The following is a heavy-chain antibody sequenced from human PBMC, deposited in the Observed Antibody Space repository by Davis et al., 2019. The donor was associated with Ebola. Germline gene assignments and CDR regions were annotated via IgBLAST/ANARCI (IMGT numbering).Heavy chain of an antibody. V-gene: IGHV3-30-3*01. J-gene: IGHJ4*02. CDR2: ISYDGSNK. CDR3: ARGGWGAVARGDY. D-gene: IGHD6-19*01. CDR1: GFTFSSYA. Sequence: PGGSLRLSCAASGFTFSSYAMHWVRQAPGKGLEWVAVISYDGSNKYYADSVKGRFTISRDNSKNTLYLQMNSLRAEDTAVYYCARGGWGAVARGDYWGQGTLVTVSS.